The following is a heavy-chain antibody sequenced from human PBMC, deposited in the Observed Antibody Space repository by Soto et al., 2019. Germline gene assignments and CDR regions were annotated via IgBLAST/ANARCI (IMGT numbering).Heavy chain of an antibody. CDR2: IGLSGGST. CDR3: AKDPRGSTSSPKTYYFDC. Sequence: GGSLRLSCVASGFTISNYWMHWVRQAPGKGLIWVSSIGLSGGSTYHADSVKGRFIVSRDNSKNTLYLQMSGVRAEDTAVYFCAKDPRGSTSSPKTYYFDCWGQGTLVTVSS. D-gene: IGHD6-6*01. CDR1: GFTISNYW. V-gene: IGHV3-23*01. J-gene: IGHJ4*02.